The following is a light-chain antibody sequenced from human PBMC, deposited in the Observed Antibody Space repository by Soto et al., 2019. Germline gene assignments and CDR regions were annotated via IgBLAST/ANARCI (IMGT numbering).Light chain of an antibody. V-gene: IGKV1-5*01. Sequence: DIQMTQSPSTLSASVGDRVTITCRASQSISSWLAWYQQKPGKAPNLLIYDASALESGVPSRFSGSGSGTEFTLAISSLQPDDFATYYCQQDNSYSQTFGQRTKVEIK. J-gene: IGKJ1*01. CDR3: QQDNSYSQT. CDR1: QSISSW. CDR2: DAS.